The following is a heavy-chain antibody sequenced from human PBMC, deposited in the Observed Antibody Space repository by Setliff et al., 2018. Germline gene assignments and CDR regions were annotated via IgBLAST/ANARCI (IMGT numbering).Heavy chain of an antibody. J-gene: IGHJ4*02. Sequence: LSETLSLTCTVSGGSISSHYWSWIRQPPGKGLEWIGSIYHSGSTNYNPSLKSRVTISLDTSRNQFSLKLRSVTAADTAVSYCASERESASRQTYFDSWGQGTLVTVSS. CDR1: GGSISSHY. CDR3: ASERESASRQTYFDS. CDR2: IYHSGST. D-gene: IGHD2-15*01. V-gene: IGHV4-59*11.